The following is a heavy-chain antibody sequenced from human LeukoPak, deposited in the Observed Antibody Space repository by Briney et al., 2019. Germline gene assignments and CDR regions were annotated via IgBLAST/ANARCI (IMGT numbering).Heavy chain of an antibody. CDR3: ARDLAFNWNDETETDY. D-gene: IGHD1-20*01. J-gene: IGHJ4*02. CDR2: INPNSGGT. V-gene: IGHV1-2*06. Sequence: ASVKVSCKASGYTFTRYYMHWVRQAPGQGLEWMGRINPNSGGTNYAQKFQGRVTMTRDTSISTAYMELSRLRSDDTAVYYCARDLAFNWNDETETDYWGQGTLVTVSS. CDR1: GYTFTRYY.